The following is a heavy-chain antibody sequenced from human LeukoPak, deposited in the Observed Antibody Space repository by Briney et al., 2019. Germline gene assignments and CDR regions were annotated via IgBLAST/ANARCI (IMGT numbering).Heavy chain of an antibody. J-gene: IGHJ6*02. CDR3: ARDVGKKLWFGESYYYGMDV. D-gene: IGHD3-10*01. CDR1: GYTFTIYG. Sequence: ASVKVSCKASGYTFTIYGISWVRQAPGQGLEWMGWISAYNGNTNYAQKLQGRVTMTTDTSTNTAYMELRSLRSDDTAVYYCARDVGKKLWFGESYYYGMDVWGQGTTVTVSS. V-gene: IGHV1-18*01. CDR2: ISAYNGNT.